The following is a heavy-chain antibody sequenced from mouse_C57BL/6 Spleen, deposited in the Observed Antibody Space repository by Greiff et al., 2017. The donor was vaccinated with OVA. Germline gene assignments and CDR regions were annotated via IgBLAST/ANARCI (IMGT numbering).Heavy chain of an antibody. V-gene: IGHV1-82*01. CDR3: ASFITTTGAMDY. J-gene: IGHJ4*01. Sequence: VQLQQSGPELVKPGASVKISCKASGYAFSSSWMNWVKQRPGKGLEWIGRIYPGDGDTNYNGKFKGKATLTADKSSSTAYMQLSSLTSEDSAVYFCASFITTTGAMDYWGQGTSVTVSS. CDR2: IYPGDGDT. D-gene: IGHD1-1*01. CDR1: GYAFSSSW.